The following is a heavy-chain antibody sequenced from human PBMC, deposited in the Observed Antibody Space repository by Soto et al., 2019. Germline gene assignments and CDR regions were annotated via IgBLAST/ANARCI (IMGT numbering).Heavy chain of an antibody. Sequence: SHTLSLTCAICGDSVSSNTASWNWVRQSPSRGLEWLGRTYSRSKWYNDYAVSVKSRIIINPDTSKNQFSLQLNSVTPEDTAVYYCAKGDNLGPKTGYAFDPWGQGILVTVSS. V-gene: IGHV6-1*01. CDR3: AKGDNLGPKTGYAFDP. J-gene: IGHJ5*02. CDR1: GDSVSSNTAS. D-gene: IGHD5-12*01. CDR2: TYSRSKWYN.